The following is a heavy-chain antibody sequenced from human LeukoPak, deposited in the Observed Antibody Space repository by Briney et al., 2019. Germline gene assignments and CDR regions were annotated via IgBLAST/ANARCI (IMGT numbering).Heavy chain of an antibody. Sequence: PSETLSLTWPVDCGSISNYYCSWTRQPPGKGLEWIAYIYSSGNTYYNPSLKSRVTISVDSSKNQFSLKLSSVTAADTAVYYCARHIGFSSDWYEFWGPGTLVTVSS. D-gene: IGHD6-19*01. V-gene: IGHV4-59*08. CDR2: IYSSGNT. CDR3: ARHIGFSSDWYEF. J-gene: IGHJ5*01. CDR1: CGSISNYY.